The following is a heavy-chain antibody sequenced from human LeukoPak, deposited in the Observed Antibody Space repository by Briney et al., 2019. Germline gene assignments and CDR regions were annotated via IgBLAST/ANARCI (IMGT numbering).Heavy chain of an antibody. CDR1: GFSFSTYA. D-gene: IGHD4-17*01. CDR3: ARDGMTTNDY. J-gene: IGHJ4*02. Sequence: PGGSLRLSCAASGFSFSTYAMHWGRQAPGEGLEWVAVISYDGTTKYYADSVKGRFTISRDNSKNTLYLKMNSLRDEDTAVYYCARDGMTTNDYWGQGTLVTVSS. CDR2: ISYDGTTK. V-gene: IGHV3-30-3*01.